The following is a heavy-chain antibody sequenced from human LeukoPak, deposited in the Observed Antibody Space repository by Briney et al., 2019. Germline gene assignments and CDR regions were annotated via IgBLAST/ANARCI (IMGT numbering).Heavy chain of an antibody. CDR2: INHSGST. J-gene: IGHJ6*03. V-gene: IGHV4-34*01. Sequence: SETLSLTCAVYGGSFSGYYWSWIRQPPGKGLEWLGEINHSGSTNYNPSLKSRVTISVDTSKNQFSLKLSSVTAADTAVYYCARQGMGYYYYYYMDVWGKGTTVTISS. CDR1: GGSFSGYY. D-gene: IGHD1-14*01. CDR3: ARQGMGYYYYYYMDV.